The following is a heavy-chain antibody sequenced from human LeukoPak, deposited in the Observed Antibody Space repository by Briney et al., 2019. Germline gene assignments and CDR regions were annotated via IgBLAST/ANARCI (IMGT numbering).Heavy chain of an antibody. CDR2: INPDGSSS. Sequence: PGGSLRLSCAASGFTFSNSWMQWVRQAPGKGLVWVSRINPDGSSSGYADSVKGRFTISRDNAKNTLYVQMNSLRAEDTAVYYCTRDIYGPGDYWGQGTLVAVSP. CDR3: TRDIYGPGDY. J-gene: IGHJ4*02. V-gene: IGHV3-74*01. D-gene: IGHD4-17*01. CDR1: GFTFSNSW.